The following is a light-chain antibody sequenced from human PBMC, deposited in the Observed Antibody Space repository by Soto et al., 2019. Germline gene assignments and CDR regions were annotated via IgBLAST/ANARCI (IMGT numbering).Light chain of an antibody. J-gene: IGKJ4*01. CDR3: QQYNNWPRAT. CDR1: QSISSN. CDR2: RTS. Sequence: EMGLNQSPATLSVSPGERATLSCRASQSISSNLAWYQQKPGQAPRLLMFRTSSRATGFPARFSGSGSGTEFNLTISSLQSEDFGVYYCQQYNNWPRATFGGGTKVDIK. V-gene: IGKV3-15*01.